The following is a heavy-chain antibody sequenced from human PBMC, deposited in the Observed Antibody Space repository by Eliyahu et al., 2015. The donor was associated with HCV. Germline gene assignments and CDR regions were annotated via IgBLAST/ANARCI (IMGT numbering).Heavy chain of an antibody. CDR3: TTRPPVTIDYNWFDP. CDR2: IKSKTDGGTT. CDR1: GFTFSXAX. V-gene: IGHV3-15*07. J-gene: IGHJ5*02. D-gene: IGHD4-17*01. Sequence: EVQLVESGGGLVKPGGSLRLSCXASGFTFSXAXMNWVRQAPGKGLEWVGRIKSKTDGGTTDYAAPVKGRFTISRDDSKNTLYLQMNSLKTEDTAVYYCTTRPPVTIDYNWFDPWGQGTLVTVSS.